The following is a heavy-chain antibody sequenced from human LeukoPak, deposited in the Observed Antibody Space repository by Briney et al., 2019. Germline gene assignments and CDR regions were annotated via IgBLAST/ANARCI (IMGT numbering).Heavy chain of an antibody. CDR1: GFTVSSNY. D-gene: IGHD6-25*01. CDR3: ATDGIVAGGNWFDP. V-gene: IGHV1-24*01. CDR2: FDPEDGET. J-gene: IGHJ5*02. Sequence: GGSLRLSCAASGFTVSSNYMSWVRQAPGKGLEWMGGFDPEDGETIYAQKFQGRVTMTEDTSTDTAYMELSSLRSEDTAVYYCATDGIVAGGNWFDPWGQGTLVTVSS.